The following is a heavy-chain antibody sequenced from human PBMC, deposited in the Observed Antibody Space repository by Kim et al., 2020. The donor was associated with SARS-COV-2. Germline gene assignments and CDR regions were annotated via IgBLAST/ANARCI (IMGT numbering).Heavy chain of an antibody. Sequence: ASVKVSCKASGYTFTSYGISWVRQAPGQGLEWMGWISAYNGNTNYAQKLQGRVTMTTDTSTSTAYMELRSLRSDDTAVYYCARDLMVWYGSSWSTYYYGMVVWGQGNTVTVSS. CDR2: ISAYNGNT. CDR1: GYTFTSYG. D-gene: IGHD6-13*01. V-gene: IGHV1-18*01. J-gene: IGHJ6*02. CDR3: ARDLMVWYGSSWSTYYYGMVV.